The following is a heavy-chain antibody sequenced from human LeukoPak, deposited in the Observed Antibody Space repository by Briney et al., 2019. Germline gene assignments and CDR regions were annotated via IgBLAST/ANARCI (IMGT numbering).Heavy chain of an antibody. CDR1: GYTFTGYY. V-gene: IGHV1-2*06. Sequence: APVKVSCKASGYTFTGYYMHWVRQAPGQGLEWMGRINPNSGGTNYAQKFQGRVTMTRDTSINTAYMDLSRLRSDDTAVYYCARGSNSVYYFNVVAPYYFDYWGQGTLVTVSS. CDR2: INPNSGGT. D-gene: IGHD3-22*01. J-gene: IGHJ4*02. CDR3: ARGSNSVYYFNVVAPYYFDY.